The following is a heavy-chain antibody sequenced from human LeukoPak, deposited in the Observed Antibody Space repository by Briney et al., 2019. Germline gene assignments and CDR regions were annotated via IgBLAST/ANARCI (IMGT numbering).Heavy chain of an antibody. CDR2: IYYSGST. CDR1: GGSISSYY. V-gene: IGHV4-59*01. Sequence: SETLSLTCTVSGGSISSYYGSRIRQPPGTGLEWIGDIYYSGSTNYNPSLKSRVTISVDTSKNQFSLKLSSVTAADTAAYYCARDSGYCSGGSCPDNWFDPWGQGTLVTVSS. J-gene: IGHJ5*02. CDR3: ARDSGYCSGGSCPDNWFDP. D-gene: IGHD2-15*01.